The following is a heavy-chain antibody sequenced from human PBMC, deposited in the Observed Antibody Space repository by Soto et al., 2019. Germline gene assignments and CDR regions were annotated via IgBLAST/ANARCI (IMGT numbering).Heavy chain of an antibody. CDR2: IIPILAIP. Sequence: QVQLVQSGAEVKKPGSSVKVSCKASGGTFSSYTISWVRQAPGQGLEWMGRIIPILAIPNYAQKFQGRVTITACKSMSTAYMELSSLRSEDTAVYYCASLNVGPAGFDYWGQGTLVTVSS. J-gene: IGHJ4*02. CDR3: ASLNVGPAGFDY. D-gene: IGHD1-26*01. CDR1: GGTFSSYT. V-gene: IGHV1-69*02.